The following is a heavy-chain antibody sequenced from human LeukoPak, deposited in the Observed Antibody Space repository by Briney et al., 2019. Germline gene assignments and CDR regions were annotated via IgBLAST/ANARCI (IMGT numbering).Heavy chain of an antibody. J-gene: IGHJ4*02. CDR3: ARDLILGSGSLDY. Sequence: GGSLRLSCTASGFTFTNSWMHWVRQAPGKGLVWVSRIRGDGFDTGYADSVKGRFTISRDNAKNTLYLQMNSLTADDTAVYYCARDLILGSGSLDYWGQGTLVTVS. D-gene: IGHD3-10*01. CDR1: GFTFTNSW. CDR2: IRGDGFDT. V-gene: IGHV3-74*01.